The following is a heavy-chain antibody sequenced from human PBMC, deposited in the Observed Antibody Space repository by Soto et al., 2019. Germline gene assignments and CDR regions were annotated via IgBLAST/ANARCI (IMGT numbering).Heavy chain of an antibody. CDR1: GYTFTDFG. CDR2: ISAYNGNT. V-gene: IGHV1-18*01. J-gene: IGHJ4*02. Sequence: QGQLVQSGAEVKKPGASVKVSCKASGYTFTDFGISWVRQAPGQGLEWMGWISAYNGNTNYAHKVQDRVTMTTDTSTSTAYMELRNLTPDDTAVYFCARDSGNLGNWAYFLVYWGQGTLVTVSS. CDR3: ARDSGNLGNWAYFLVY. D-gene: IGHD7-27*01.